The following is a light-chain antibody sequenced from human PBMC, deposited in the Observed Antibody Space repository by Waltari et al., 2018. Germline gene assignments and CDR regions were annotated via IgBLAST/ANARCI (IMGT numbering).Light chain of an antibody. CDR3: QQYYNYPYT. J-gene: IGKJ2*01. CDR2: AAS. Sequence: AIRMTQSPSSFSASTGDRVTMTYRASQGINTYVAWYQQKPGKAPNLLIYAASTLQSGVPSRFSGSGSGTDFTLTISCLQSEDFATYYCQQYYNYPYTFGQGTKVEIK. CDR1: QGINTY. V-gene: IGKV1-8*01.